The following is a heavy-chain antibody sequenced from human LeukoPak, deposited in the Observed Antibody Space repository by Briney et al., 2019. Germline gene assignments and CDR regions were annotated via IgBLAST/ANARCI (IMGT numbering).Heavy chain of an antibody. J-gene: IGHJ4*02. D-gene: IGHD3-3*01. CDR2: IYSGGAT. CDR1: GFDVGRNY. Sequence: PGGSLRLSCAASGFDVGRNYMTWVRQAPGKGLEWVSFIYSGGATYYADSVRGRFTISRDNSKNTVYLQMNSLRADDTAVYYCARDFTPEWFDIHWGQGTLVTVS. CDR3: ARDFTPEWFDIH. V-gene: IGHV3-53*05.